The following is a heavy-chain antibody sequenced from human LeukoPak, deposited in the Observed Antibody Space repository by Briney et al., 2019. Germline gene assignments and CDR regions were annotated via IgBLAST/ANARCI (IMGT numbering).Heavy chain of an antibody. Sequence: GGSLRLSCAASGFTFSSYWMSWVRQAPGKGLEWVANIKQDGSEKYYVDSVKGRFTISRDNAKNSLYLQMNSLRAEDTAVYYCARDYCSSTSCLFDYWGQGTLVAVSS. CDR3: ARDYCSSTSCLFDY. V-gene: IGHV3-7*03. J-gene: IGHJ4*02. CDR2: IKQDGSEK. CDR1: GFTFSSYW. D-gene: IGHD2-2*01.